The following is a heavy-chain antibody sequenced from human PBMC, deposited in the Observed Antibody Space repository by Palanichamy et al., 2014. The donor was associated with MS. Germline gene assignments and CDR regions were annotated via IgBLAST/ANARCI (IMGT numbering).Heavy chain of an antibody. Sequence: EVQLAESGGGLVQPGESLRLSCAASGFNFRGYFMSWVRQAPGKGLEWVAIINLDGSERYYVGSVKGRFTISRDNAKNSLDLQMNSLRVDDTAVYYCARWGGTTGTTLDLWGQGTLLTVSS. J-gene: IGHJ5*02. CDR1: GFNFRGYF. CDR3: ARWGGTTGTTLDL. V-gene: IGHV3-7*03. CDR2: INLDGSER. D-gene: IGHD1-7*01.